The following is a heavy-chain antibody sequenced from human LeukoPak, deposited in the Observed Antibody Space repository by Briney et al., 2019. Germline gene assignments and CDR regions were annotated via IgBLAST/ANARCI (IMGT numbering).Heavy chain of an antibody. J-gene: IGHJ6*01. CDR3: AKDNWNYGQSSYYYGMDV. Sequence: GGSLRLSCAASGFTFSSYAMSWVRQAPGKGLEWVSAISGSGGSTYDADSVKGRFTISRDNSKKTLYLQMNSLRAEDTAVYYCAKDNWNYGQSSYYYGMDVWGQGTTVTVSS. D-gene: IGHD1-7*01. V-gene: IGHV3-23*01. CDR1: GFTFSSYA. CDR2: ISGSGGST.